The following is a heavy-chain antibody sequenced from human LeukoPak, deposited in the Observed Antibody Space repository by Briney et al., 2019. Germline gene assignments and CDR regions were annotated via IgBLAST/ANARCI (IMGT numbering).Heavy chain of an antibody. Sequence: ASVKVSCKASGYTFTGYYMHWVRQAPGQGLEWVGWINPNSGGTNYAQKFQGRVTMTRDTSISTAYMELSRLRSDDTAVYYCARDVYYDSSGYYYPTTYWGQGTLVTVSS. V-gene: IGHV1-2*02. J-gene: IGHJ4*02. CDR3: ARDVYYDSSGYYYPTTY. CDR1: GYTFTGYY. D-gene: IGHD3-22*01. CDR2: INPNSGGT.